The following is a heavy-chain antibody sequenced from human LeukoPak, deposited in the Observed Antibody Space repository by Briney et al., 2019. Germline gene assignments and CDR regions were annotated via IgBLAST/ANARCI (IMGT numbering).Heavy chain of an antibody. V-gene: IGHV4-61*01. J-gene: IGHJ4*02. CDR3: ARRVGIAGMFDY. CDR1: GGSISSGSYY. D-gene: IGHD6-13*01. Sequence: SQTLSLTCTVSGGSISSGSYYWSWIRQPPGKGLEWIGYIPYSGTTYYNPSLKSRVTISVDTSKSQFSLKFSSVTAADTAVYYCARRVGIAGMFDYWGQGTLVTVSS. CDR2: IPYSGTT.